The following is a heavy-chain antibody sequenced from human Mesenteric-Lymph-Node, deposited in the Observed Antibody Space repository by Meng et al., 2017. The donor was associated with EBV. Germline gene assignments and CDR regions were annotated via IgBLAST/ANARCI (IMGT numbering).Heavy chain of an antibody. CDR3: ARDRAYGGDSFDF. V-gene: IGHV3-11*01. CDR2: ISGSGDTK. CDR1: GFSFSYYY. J-gene: IGHJ4*02. Sequence: VQLVESGGDLVTPGGSLRLSCAASGFSFSYYYMSWIRQAPGKGLEWVSYISGSGDTKSYTASVKGRFTISRDNGKNSLFLQMNSLGVADSGVYYCARDRAYGGDSFDFWGKGPLVTVYS. D-gene: IGHD2-21*01.